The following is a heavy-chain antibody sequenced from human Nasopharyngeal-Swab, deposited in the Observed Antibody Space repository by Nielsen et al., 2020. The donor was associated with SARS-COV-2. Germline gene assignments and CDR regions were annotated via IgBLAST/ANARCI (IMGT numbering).Heavy chain of an antibody. CDR2: IYYSGST. Sequence: SETLSLTCTVSGGSISSYYWSWIRQPPGKGLEWIGYIYYSGSTNYNPSLKSRVTISVDTSKNQFSLKLSSVTAADTAVYYYARVHGDYAYFDYWGQGTLVTVSS. V-gene: IGHV4-59*01. CDR1: GGSISSYY. D-gene: IGHD4-17*01. J-gene: IGHJ4*02. CDR3: ARVHGDYAYFDY.